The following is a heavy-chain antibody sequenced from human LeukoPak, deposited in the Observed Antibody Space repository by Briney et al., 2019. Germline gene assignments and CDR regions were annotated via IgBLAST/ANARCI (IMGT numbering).Heavy chain of an antibody. J-gene: IGHJ4*02. CDR2: ISWDGGST. D-gene: IGHD3-16*01. CDR1: GFTFDDYS. CDR3: AKDRGGVDY. V-gene: IGHV3-43*01. Sequence: GGSLRLSCAASGFTFDDYSMHWVRQGPGKGLEWVSVISWDGGSTSYADSVKGRFTISRDDSKNSLYLQMNSLRSEDSALYYCAKDRGGVDYWGQGTLVTVSS.